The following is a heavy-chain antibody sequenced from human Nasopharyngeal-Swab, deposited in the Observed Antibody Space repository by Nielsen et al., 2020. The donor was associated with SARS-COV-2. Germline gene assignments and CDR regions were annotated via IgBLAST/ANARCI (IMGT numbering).Heavy chain of an antibody. D-gene: IGHD3-10*01. CDR1: GFTFSSYG. Sequence: GGSLRLSCAASGFTFSSYGMHWVRQAPGKGLEWVAVIWYDGSNKYYADSVKGRFTISRDNSKNTLYLQMNSLRAEDTAVYYCARDSRHSGSFDYWDQGTLVTVSS. CDR2: IWYDGSNK. CDR3: ARDSRHSGSFDY. J-gene: IGHJ4*02. V-gene: IGHV3-33*01.